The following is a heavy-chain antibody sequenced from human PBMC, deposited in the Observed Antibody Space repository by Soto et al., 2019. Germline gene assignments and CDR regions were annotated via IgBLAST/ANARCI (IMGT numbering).Heavy chain of an antibody. D-gene: IGHD3-9*01. V-gene: IGHV3-33*01. CDR3: ARFAGYPIWIDY. CDR2: IWYDGSNK. Sequence: PGGSLRLSCAASGFTFSSYGMHWVRQAPGKGLEWVAVIWYDGSNKYYADSVKGRFTISRDNSKNTLYLQMNSLRAEDTAVYYCARFAGYPIWIDYWGQGTLVTVSS. CDR1: GFTFSSYG. J-gene: IGHJ4*02.